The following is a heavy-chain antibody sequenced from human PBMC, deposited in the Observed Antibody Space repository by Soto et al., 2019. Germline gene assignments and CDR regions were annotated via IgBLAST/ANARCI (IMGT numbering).Heavy chain of an antibody. D-gene: IGHD2-8*02. CDR3: SRQCRGACSNAFTM. CDR2: LYPGPGT. V-gene: IGHV3-66*04. CDR1: GFSVKANV. J-gene: IGHJ3*02. Sequence: EEQLVESGGGLVRPGGSLRLSCAASGFSVKANVMNWIRQAPGKEPQWVAVLYPGPGTYDADSRKGRVTISRDDYTNTLFLQLSDIRAEDTAVYYCSRQCRGACSNAFTMWGQGTMVTVSS.